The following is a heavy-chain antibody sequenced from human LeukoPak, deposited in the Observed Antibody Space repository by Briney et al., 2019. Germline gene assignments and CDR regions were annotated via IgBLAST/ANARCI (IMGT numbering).Heavy chain of an antibody. Sequence: VSVKVSCKASGYTFAGYYIHWVRQAPGQGLEWMGRIHCKSGGTTYAQKFQGRVTMTRDTSTSTVYMELSSLRSEDTAVYYCARVTGYSSGWYGYWGQGTLVTVSS. J-gene: IGHJ4*02. CDR1: GYTFAGYY. CDR2: IHCKSGGT. CDR3: ARVTGYSSGWYGY. D-gene: IGHD6-19*01. V-gene: IGHV1-2*06.